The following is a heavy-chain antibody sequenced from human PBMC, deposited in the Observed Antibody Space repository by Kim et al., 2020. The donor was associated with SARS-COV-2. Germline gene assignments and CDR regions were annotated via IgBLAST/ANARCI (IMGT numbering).Heavy chain of an antibody. J-gene: IGHJ3*02. D-gene: IGHD3-10*01. CDR3: AKCHSGWGYDAFDI. Sequence: GGSLRLSCAASGFTFSSYAMSWVRQAPGKGLEWVSYIGGGGARTHYAGSVKGRCTISRDNSKNILYLQLNSLRAEDTAVYYCAKCHSGWGYDAFDIWGLGTLVTVSS. CDR1: GFTFSSYA. CDR2: IGGGGART. V-gene: IGHV3-23*01.